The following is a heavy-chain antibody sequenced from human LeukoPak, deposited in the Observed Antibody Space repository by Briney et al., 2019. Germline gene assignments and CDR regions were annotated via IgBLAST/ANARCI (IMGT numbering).Heavy chain of an antibody. Sequence: QTGGSLRLSCAASGFTFSNYWMHWVRQAPGKGLVWVSRIKSDGSSTNYADSVKERFTISRDNAKNTLYLQMNSLRAEDTAMYYCTRILVGGSRAFDIWGHGIMGTVSS. D-gene: IGHD2-21*01. J-gene: IGHJ3*02. CDR2: IKSDGSST. CDR1: GFTFSNYW. CDR3: TRILVGGSRAFDI. V-gene: IGHV3-74*01.